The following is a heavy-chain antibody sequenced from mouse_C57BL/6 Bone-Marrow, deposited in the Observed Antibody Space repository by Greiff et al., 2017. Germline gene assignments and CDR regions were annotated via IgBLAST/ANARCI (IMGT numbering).Heavy chain of an antibody. CDR3: TRSWGYYYGSSYAMDY. V-gene: IGHV1-15*01. D-gene: IGHD1-1*01. Sequence: QVQLQQSGAELVRPGASVTLSCKASGYTFTDYEMHWVKQTPVHGLEWIGAIDPETGGTAYNQKFKGKAILTADKSSSTAYMELRSLTSEDSAVYYCTRSWGYYYGSSYAMDYWGQGTSVTVSS. CDR2: IDPETGGT. J-gene: IGHJ4*01. CDR1: GYTFTDYE.